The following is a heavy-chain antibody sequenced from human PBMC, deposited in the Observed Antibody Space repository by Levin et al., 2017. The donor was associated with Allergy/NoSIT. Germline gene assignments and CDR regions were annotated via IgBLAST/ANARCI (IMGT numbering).Heavy chain of an antibody. J-gene: IGHJ4*02. CDR3: ARRAVTGAYDY. CDR2: LNPNTGAT. Sequence: ASVKVSCKTSENAFIGYYVHWVRQAPGQGLEWLGYLNPNTGATHYAQKFHDRVTMTRDTSITTAYLELSSLKTDDTGVYFCARRAVTGAYDYWGQGTLVTVSS. V-gene: IGHV1-2*02. CDR1: ENAFIGYY. D-gene: IGHD2-21*02.